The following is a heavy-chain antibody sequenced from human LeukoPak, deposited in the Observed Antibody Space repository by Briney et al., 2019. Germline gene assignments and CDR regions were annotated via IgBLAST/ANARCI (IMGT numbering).Heavy chain of an antibody. CDR1: GFTFTNFW. CDR3: SGRDSSRNPWAY. D-gene: IGHD2-2*01. CDR2: IEPDGIET. J-gene: IGHJ4*02. Sequence: SGGSLRLSCAASGFTFTNFWMNCVPEAPGRGLEWVANIEPDGIETFYVDSVKGRFTIPRDNAKNSVYLQMNSLRADDTAVYYCSGRDSSRNPWAYWGEGTRVSVSS. V-gene: IGHV3-7*01.